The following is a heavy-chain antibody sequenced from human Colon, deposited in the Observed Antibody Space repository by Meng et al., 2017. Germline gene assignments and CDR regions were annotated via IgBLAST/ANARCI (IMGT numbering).Heavy chain of an antibody. J-gene: IGHJ3*02. CDR3: ARDPYGTGFNVGWYAFDI. Sequence: GGSLRLSCAASGFTVTTHYMSWVRQAPGKGLEWVSAMYSDGTTYYADSVKGRFTISRDNSKNTVYLQMDSLRAEDTAIYYCARDPYGTGFNVGWYAFDIWGQGTMVTVS. CDR1: GFTVTTHY. D-gene: IGHD6-19*01. V-gene: IGHV3-53*01. CDR2: MYSDGTT.